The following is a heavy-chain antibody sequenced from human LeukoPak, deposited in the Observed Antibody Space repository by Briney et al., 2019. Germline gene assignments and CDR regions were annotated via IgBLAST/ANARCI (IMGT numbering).Heavy chain of an antibody. CDR1: GYTFTSYA. D-gene: IGHD6-19*01. Sequence: GASVTVSFTASGYTFTSYAMNWVRQAPGQGLEWMGWINTNTGNPTYAQGFTGRFVFSLDTSVSTAYLQISSLKAEDTAVYYCARDHSTGIAVASHDAFDIWGQGTMVTVSS. J-gene: IGHJ3*02. CDR2: INTNTGNP. V-gene: IGHV7-4-1*02. CDR3: ARDHSTGIAVASHDAFDI.